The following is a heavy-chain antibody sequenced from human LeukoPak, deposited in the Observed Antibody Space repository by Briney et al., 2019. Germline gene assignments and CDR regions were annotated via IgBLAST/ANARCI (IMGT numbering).Heavy chain of an antibody. CDR2: MSVGSGLI. CDR3: AREFEGTASGAGY. J-gene: IGHJ4*02. D-gene: IGHD1-26*01. V-gene: IGHV3-21*01. Sequence: PGGSLRLSCAASGFTFSSYSMNWSRQAPGKGLEWVSSMSVGSGLIYYAESVKGRFTVSRDNAKKSLYQQMNSLRAEDTAVYYCAREFEGTASGAGYWGQGTLVTVSS. CDR1: GFTFSSYS.